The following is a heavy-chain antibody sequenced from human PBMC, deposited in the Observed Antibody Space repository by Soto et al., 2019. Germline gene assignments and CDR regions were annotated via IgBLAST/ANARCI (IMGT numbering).Heavy chain of an antibody. CDR1: GGTLSDHG. CDR2: TIPVFNTA. V-gene: IGHV1-69*06. D-gene: IGHD3-10*01. J-gene: IGHJ3*02. Sequence: QVQLEQSGAEVKKPGSSVKISCKASGGTLSDHGVSWLRQAPGQGLEWVGGTIPVFNTANYAPKFQGRVTIAADKSTNIAYMALGSLRSADTAFYYCARGVYGSGNYYTGPSAFDIWGQGTLVIVSS. CDR3: ARGVYGSGNYYTGPSAFDI.